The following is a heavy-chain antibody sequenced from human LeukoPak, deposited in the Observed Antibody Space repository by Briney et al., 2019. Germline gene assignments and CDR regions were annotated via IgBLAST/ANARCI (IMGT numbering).Heavy chain of an antibody. CDR2: INHRGST. Sequence: PSETLSLTCAVYGGSFSGYYWSWIRQPPGKGLEWIGEINHRGSTNYNPSPKSRVTISVDTTKNQFSLKQTSVNPEDTAVYYCACRYGWGSYPAPNLFDPWGQGTLVTVSS. D-gene: IGHD3-10*01. J-gene: IGHJ5*02. CDR3: ACRYGWGSYPAPNLFDP. V-gene: IGHV4-34*01. CDR1: GGSFSGYY.